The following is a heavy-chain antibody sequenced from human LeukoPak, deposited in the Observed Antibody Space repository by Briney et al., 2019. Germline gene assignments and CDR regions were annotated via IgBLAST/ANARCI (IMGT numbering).Heavy chain of an antibody. CDR3: AVGLLDYYDSSGDNNY. CDR2: INPNSGGT. CDR1: GYTFTGYY. J-gene: IGHJ4*02. V-gene: IGHV1-2*06. D-gene: IGHD3-22*01. Sequence: ASVKVSCKASGYTFTGYYMHWVRQAPGQGLEWMARINPNSGGTNYAQKFQGQVTMTRDTSINTAYMELSRLRSDDTAVYYCAVGLLDYYDSSGDNNYWGQGTLVTVSS.